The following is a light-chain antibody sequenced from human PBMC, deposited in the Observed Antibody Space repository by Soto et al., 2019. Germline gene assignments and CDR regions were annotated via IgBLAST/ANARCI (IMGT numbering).Light chain of an antibody. CDR2: EVT. CDR1: SGDIGSYNR. CDR3: SSYTSTSTPFV. Sequence: QSVLTQPASVPGSPGQSITISCTGTSGDIGSYNRVSWYQQHPGKAPKLIIYEVTDRPSGVSNRFSGSKSGNTASLTISGLQTEDEADYYCSSYTSTSTPFVFGTGTKVTVL. V-gene: IGLV2-14*01. J-gene: IGLJ1*01.